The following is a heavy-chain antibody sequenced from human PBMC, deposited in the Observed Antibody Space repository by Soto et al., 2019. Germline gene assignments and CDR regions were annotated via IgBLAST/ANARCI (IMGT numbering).Heavy chain of an antibody. CDR1: GFPFAPST. Sequence: EVQLLQSGGGLVQPGGSLTLSCGVPGFPFAPSTMSWVRQAPGKGLEWVSTISVSVGSTYSADSVQGRFTVSSDISDNTLFLRMTSLTADDTAVYFCAKRDVPHSTSNAYFYDHWGRGVLVTVSS. D-gene: IGHD2-21*02. J-gene: IGHJ4*02. CDR2: ISVSVGST. CDR3: AKRDVPHSTSNAYFYDH. V-gene: IGHV3-23*01.